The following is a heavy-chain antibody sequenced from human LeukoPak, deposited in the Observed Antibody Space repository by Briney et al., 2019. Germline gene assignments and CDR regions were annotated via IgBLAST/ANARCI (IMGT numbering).Heavy chain of an antibody. J-gene: IGHJ4*02. V-gene: IGHV3-15*01. Sequence: PGGSLRLSCAASGFTFSNAWMSWVRQAPGKGLEWVGRIKSKTDGGTTDYAAPVKGRFTISRDDSKNTLYLQMNSLEIEDTAVYYCTALIKTATIRNYWGQGTLVTVSS. CDR2: IKSKTDGGTT. CDR3: TALIKTATIRNY. CDR1: GFTFSNAW. D-gene: IGHD1-7*01.